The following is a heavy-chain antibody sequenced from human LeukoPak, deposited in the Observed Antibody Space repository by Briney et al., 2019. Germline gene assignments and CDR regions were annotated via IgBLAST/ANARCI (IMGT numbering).Heavy chain of an antibody. CDR3: AKEHGVAAQFED. CDR1: GFTFDDYD. J-gene: IGHJ4*02. Sequence: QPGRSLRLSCEASGFTFDDYDRHWVRQPPGKGLEWVSGITWNSGTIVYADSVTGRFIISRDNAKNSRYLQMKSLRPEDTALYYCAKEHGVAAQFEDWGQGTLVIVSS. CDR2: ITWNSGTI. D-gene: IGHD6-19*01. V-gene: IGHV3-9*01.